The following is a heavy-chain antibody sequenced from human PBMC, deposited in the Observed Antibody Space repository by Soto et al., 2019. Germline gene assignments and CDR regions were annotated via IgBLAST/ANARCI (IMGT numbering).Heavy chain of an antibody. Sequence: ASVKVSCKASGYTFTSYGISRVRQAPGQGLEWMGWISAYNGNTNYAQKLQGRVTMTTDTSTSTAYMELRSLRSDDTAVYYCARSTYDSSENWFDPWGQGTLVTVSS. J-gene: IGHJ5*02. CDR2: ISAYNGNT. D-gene: IGHD3-22*01. CDR1: GYTFTSYG. CDR3: ARSTYDSSENWFDP. V-gene: IGHV1-18*01.